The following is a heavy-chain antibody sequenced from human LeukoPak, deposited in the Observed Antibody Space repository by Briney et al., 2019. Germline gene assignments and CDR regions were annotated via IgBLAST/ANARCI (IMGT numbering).Heavy chain of an antibody. D-gene: IGHD6-6*01. CDR3: ARDSVRSSSGLFDY. V-gene: IGHV3-66*01. Sequence: PGGSLRLSCAASGFTVSSSYMSWVRQAPGKGLEWVSVIYSGGSTYYADSVKGRFTISRDNSKNTLYLQMNSLRAEDTAVYYCARDSVRSSSGLFDYWGQGTLVTVSS. CDR1: GFTVSSSY. J-gene: IGHJ4*02. CDR2: IYSGGST.